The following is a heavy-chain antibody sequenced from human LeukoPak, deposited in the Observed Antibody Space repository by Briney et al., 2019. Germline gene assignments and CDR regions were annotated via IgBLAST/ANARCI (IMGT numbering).Heavy chain of an antibody. Sequence: GGSLRLSCAASGFTFSSYGMTWVRQAPGKGLGWGSYISSSSSTIYYADSVRGGFTISRDNAKNSLYLQLSSLREEETPVYYCARSLVVGATYPYTWGHGTPVTASP. J-gene: IGHJ5*01. CDR3: ARSLVVGATYPYT. CDR2: ISSSSSTI. CDR1: GFTFSSYG. D-gene: IGHD1-26*01. V-gene: IGHV3-48*02.